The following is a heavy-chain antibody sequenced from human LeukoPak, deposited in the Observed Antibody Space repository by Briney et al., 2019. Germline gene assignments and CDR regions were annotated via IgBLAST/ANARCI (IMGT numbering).Heavy chain of an antibody. CDR3: ARDVWGDRDGFFDN. CDR1: GFTFSSYL. Sequence: GGSLRLSCAASGFTFSSYLMHWVRQVPGKGLVWVARINSDGSSASYGASLKGRFTISRDNAKNTLYLQMNSLRAEDTAIYYCARDVWGDRDGFFDNWGQGTLVTVSS. J-gene: IGHJ4*02. CDR2: INSDGSSA. D-gene: IGHD5-24*01. V-gene: IGHV3-74*01.